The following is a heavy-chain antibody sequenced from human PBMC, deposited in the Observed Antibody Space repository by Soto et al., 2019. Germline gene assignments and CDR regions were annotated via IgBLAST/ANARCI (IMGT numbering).Heavy chain of an antibody. V-gene: IGHV4-59*01. D-gene: IGHD1-26*01. CDR2: ISDSGRT. Sequence: SETLSLTCTVSGASITTFYWSWIRQPPGRGLEWIGYISDSGRTDYIPSLKSRVTISVDTSKNQFSLKVSSVTAADTSVYYCARLLRGWDHRMAYFDYWGQGTQVTSPQ. CDR1: GASITTFY. J-gene: IGHJ4*02. CDR3: ARLLRGWDHRMAYFDY.